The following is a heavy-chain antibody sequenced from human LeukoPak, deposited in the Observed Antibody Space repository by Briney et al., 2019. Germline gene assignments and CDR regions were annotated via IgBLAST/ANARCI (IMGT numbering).Heavy chain of an antibody. V-gene: IGHV3-23*01. J-gene: IGHJ4*02. CDR1: GFTFSSYA. Sequence: PGGSLRLSCAASGFTFSSYAMNWVRQAPGKGLEWVSVISGSVDSTYYADSVKGRLTISRDNSKNTLYLQMNSLRAEDTAVYYCAKRANYGDFDYWGQGTLVTVSS. D-gene: IGHD4-17*01. CDR2: ISGSVDST. CDR3: AKRANYGDFDY.